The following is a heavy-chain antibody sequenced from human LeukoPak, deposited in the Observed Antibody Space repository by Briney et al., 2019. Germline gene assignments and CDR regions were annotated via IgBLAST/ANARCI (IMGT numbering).Heavy chain of an antibody. CDR1: GFTFSAYW. J-gene: IGHJ4*02. V-gene: IGHV3-7*01. CDR3: ARDPGYMYGNY. CDR2: IKQDGSEK. Sequence: GGSLRLSCAASGFTFSAYWMSWVRQAPGKGLEWVANIKQDGSEKYYVDSVKGRFTISRDNARNSLYLQMNSLRAEDTAVYYCARDPGYMYGNYWGQGTLVTVSS. D-gene: IGHD5-18*01.